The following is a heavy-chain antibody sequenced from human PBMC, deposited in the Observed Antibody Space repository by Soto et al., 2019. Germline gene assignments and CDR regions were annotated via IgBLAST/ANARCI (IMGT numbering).Heavy chain of an antibody. CDR3: AKARPSGGYYYVEAFDV. D-gene: IGHD3-22*01. Sequence: PXGSLRLSCSASGFTFSNYAMSGVRQSPGKGLEWVSGVSSTGTSPYYAGSVQGRFTISRDNSKNMFHLQMKSLRAEDTAIYYCAKARPSGGYYYVEAFDVWGQGTMVTVSS. V-gene: IGHV3-23*01. CDR2: VSSTGTSP. CDR1: GFTFSNYA. J-gene: IGHJ3*01.